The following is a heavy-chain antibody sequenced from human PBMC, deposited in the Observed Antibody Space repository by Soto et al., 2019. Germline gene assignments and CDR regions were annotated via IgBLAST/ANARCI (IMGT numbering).Heavy chain of an antibody. CDR1: GGTFSSYA. V-gene: IGHV1-69*13. J-gene: IGHJ4*02. CDR2: IIPIFGTA. Sequence: ASVKVSCKASGGTFSSYAISWVRQAPGQGLEWMGGIIPIFGTANYAQKFQGRVTITVDESTSTAYMELSSLRSEDTAVYYCARVGDSSGWFFDYWGQGTLVTVSS. CDR3: ARVGDSSGWFFDY. D-gene: IGHD6-19*01.